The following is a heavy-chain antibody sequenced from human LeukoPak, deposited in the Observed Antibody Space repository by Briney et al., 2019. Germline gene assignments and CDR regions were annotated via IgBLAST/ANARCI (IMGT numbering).Heavy chain of an antibody. CDR1: GRTFSSYA. Sequence: GASVKVSCKASGRTFSSYAISWVRQAPGQRLEWMGGIIPIIGTANYAQKFQGRVTITADKSTSTAYMELSSLRSEDTAVYYCARVQWLVHYFDYWGQGTLVTVSS. J-gene: IGHJ4*02. V-gene: IGHV1-69*06. CDR2: IIPIIGTA. CDR3: ARVQWLVHYFDY. D-gene: IGHD6-19*01.